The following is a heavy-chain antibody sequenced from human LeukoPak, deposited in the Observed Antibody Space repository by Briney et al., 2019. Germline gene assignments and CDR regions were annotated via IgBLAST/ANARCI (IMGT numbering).Heavy chain of an antibody. D-gene: IGHD4-11*01. CDR2: ISGSGGST. Sequence: HAGGSLRLSCAASGFTFSSYAMSWVRQAPGKGLEWVSAISGSGGSTYYADSVKGRFTISRDNSKNTLYLQMNSLRAEDTAVYYCAKADYSTTYFDYWGQGTLVTVSS. CDR3: AKADYSTTYFDY. V-gene: IGHV3-23*01. CDR1: GFTFSSYA. J-gene: IGHJ4*02.